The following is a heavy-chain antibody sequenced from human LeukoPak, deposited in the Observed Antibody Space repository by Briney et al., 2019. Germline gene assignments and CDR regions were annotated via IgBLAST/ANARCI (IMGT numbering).Heavy chain of an antibody. CDR3: TRKGSQWDFLVDY. J-gene: IGHJ4*02. Sequence: GGSLRLSCAASGFTFSSYSTNWVRQAPGKGLEWVSSITRSGRYIYYADSVKGRFTISRDNSENSLYLQMDSLTAEDTAVYYCTRKGSQWDFLVDYWGQGTRVAVSP. CDR2: ITRSGRYI. D-gene: IGHD2/OR15-2a*01. CDR1: GFTFSSYS. V-gene: IGHV3-21*01.